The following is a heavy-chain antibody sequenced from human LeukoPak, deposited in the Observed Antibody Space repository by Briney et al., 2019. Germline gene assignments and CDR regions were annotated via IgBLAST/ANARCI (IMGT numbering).Heavy chain of an antibody. D-gene: IGHD1-1*01. V-gene: IGHV3-23*01. Sequence: GGSLRLSCAASGFTFSSYAMSWVRQAPGKGLEWVSAISGSGGSTYYADSVKGRFTISRDNSKNTLYLQMNSLRAEDTAVYYCAGQDYWNYYYYMDVWGKGTTVTVSS. CDR2: ISGSGGST. J-gene: IGHJ6*03. CDR1: GFTFSSYA. CDR3: AGQDYWNYYYYMDV.